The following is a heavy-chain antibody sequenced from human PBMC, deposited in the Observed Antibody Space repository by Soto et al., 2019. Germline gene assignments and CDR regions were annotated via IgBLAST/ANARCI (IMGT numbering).Heavy chain of an antibody. Sequence: QVQLVQSGAEVKKPGSSVKVSCKASGGTFSSYAISWVRQAPGQGLEWMGGIIPIFGKANYAQKFQGRVTITADESTSTAYMELSSLRSEDTAVYYCARAPGYQTYYYDSSGLNGAFDIWGQGTMVTVSS. V-gene: IGHV1-69*01. CDR3: ARAPGYQTYYYDSSGLNGAFDI. J-gene: IGHJ3*02. D-gene: IGHD3-22*01. CDR1: GGTFSSYA. CDR2: IIPIFGKA.